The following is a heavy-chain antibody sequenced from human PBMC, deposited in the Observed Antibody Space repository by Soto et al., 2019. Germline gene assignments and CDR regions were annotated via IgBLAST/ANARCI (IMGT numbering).Heavy chain of an antibody. V-gene: IGHV4-4*07. CDR3: ARERGGYDILPGYLNWYFDI. J-gene: IGHJ2*01. D-gene: IGHD3-9*01. CDR2: IYTSGST. CDR1: GGSISSYY. Sequence: PSETLSLTCTVSGGSISSYYWSWIRQPAGKGLDWIGRIYTSGSTNYNPSLKSRVTMSVDTSENQFSLKLSSVTAADTAVYYCARERGGYDILPGYLNWYFDIWGRGTLVTVSS.